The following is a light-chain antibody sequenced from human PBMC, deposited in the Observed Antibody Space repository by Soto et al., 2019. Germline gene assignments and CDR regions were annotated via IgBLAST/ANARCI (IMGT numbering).Light chain of an antibody. J-gene: IGKJ4*01. CDR2: GAS. V-gene: IGKV3-20*01. CDR3: QQYGSSLPLT. Sequence: EIVLTQSPGTLSLSPGERATLSCRASQSVSSSYLAWYQQKPGQAPRLLIYGASSRATGIPDRFSGSGSGTYFTLTISRLEPEDFALYYCQQYGSSLPLTFGGGTKVEIK. CDR1: QSVSSSY.